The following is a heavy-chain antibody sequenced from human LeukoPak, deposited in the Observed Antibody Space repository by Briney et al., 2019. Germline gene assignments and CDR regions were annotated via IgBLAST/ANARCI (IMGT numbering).Heavy chain of an antibody. CDR1: GFTFSDAW. D-gene: IGHD3-22*01. J-gene: IGHJ4*02. CDR2: IKQDGSEK. V-gene: IGHV3-7*01. CDR3: ARSGLWLNYYDSSGDFDY. Sequence: GGSLRLSCAASGFTFSDAWMSWVRQAPGKGLEWVANIKQDGSEKYYVDSVKGRFTISRDNAKNSLYLQMNSLRAEDTAVYYCARSGLWLNYYDSSGDFDYWGQGTLVTVSS.